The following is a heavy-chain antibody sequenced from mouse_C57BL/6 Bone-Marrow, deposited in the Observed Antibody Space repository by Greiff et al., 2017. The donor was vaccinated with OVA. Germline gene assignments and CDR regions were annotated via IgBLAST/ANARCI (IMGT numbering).Heavy chain of an antibody. D-gene: IGHD1-1*01. CDR3: ARVGRNYYGTRFAY. J-gene: IGHJ3*01. CDR2: INPSNGGT. V-gene: IGHV1-53*01. Sequence: VQLQQPGTELVKPGASVKLSCKASGSTFTSYWMHWVKQRPGPGLAWIGNINPSNGGTNYNEKFKSKATLTVDKSSSTAYMQLSSLTSEDSAVDYCARVGRNYYGTRFAYWGQGTLVTVSA. CDR1: GSTFTSYW.